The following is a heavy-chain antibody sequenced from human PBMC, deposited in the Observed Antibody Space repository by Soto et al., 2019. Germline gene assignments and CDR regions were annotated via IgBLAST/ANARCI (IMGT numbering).Heavy chain of an antibody. CDR2: ISSSSSYI. Sequence: EVQLVESGGGLVKPGGSLRLSCAASGFTFSSYSMNWVRQAPGKGLEWVSSISSSSSYIYYADSVKGRFTISRDNAKNSLYLQMNSLRAEDTAVYYCARVPTVTTWGYFDYWGQGTLVTVSS. V-gene: IGHV3-21*01. J-gene: IGHJ4*02. D-gene: IGHD4-17*01. CDR1: GFTFSSYS. CDR3: ARVPTVTTWGYFDY.